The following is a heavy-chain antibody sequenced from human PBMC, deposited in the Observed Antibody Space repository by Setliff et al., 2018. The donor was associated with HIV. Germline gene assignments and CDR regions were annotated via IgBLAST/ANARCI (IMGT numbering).Heavy chain of an antibody. J-gene: IGHJ4*02. CDR2: IIPIFSTS. CDR3: TRGRGIIGALVY. CDR1: GYTFTSYG. Sequence: SVKVSCKASGYTFTSYGINWVRQAPGQGLEWMGGIIPIFSTSNYAQRFQGRVTITADESTSTAYMELYNLRSEDTAMYYCTRGRGIIGALVYWGQGTLVTV. D-gene: IGHD2-21*01. V-gene: IGHV1-69*13.